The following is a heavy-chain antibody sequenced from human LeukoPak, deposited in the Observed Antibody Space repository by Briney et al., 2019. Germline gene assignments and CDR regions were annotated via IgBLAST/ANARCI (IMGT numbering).Heavy chain of an antibody. Sequence: ASVKVSCKASVYTFTIYGISWVRQAPGQGLEWMGWISAYNGNTNYAQKLQGRVTMTTDTSTSTAYMELRSLRSDDTAVYYCAREKGGYYVFDYWGQGTLVTVSS. CDR1: VYTFTIYG. D-gene: IGHD3-22*01. CDR3: AREKGGYYVFDY. V-gene: IGHV1-18*01. J-gene: IGHJ4*02. CDR2: ISAYNGNT.